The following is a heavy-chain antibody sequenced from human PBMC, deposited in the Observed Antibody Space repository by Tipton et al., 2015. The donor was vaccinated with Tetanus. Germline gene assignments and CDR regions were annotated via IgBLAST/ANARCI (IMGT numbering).Heavy chain of an antibody. CDR1: GFTFSNAW. D-gene: IGHD1-20*01. J-gene: IGHJ3*02. CDR3: TTDHNWNAWGAFDI. V-gene: IGHV3-15*01. CDR2: IKSKTDGGTT. Sequence: SLRLSCAASGFTFSNAWMSWVRQAPGKGLEWVGRIKSKTDGGTTDYAAPVKGRFTISRDDSKNTLYLQTNSLKTEDTAVYYCTTDHNWNAWGAFDIWGQGTMVTVSS.